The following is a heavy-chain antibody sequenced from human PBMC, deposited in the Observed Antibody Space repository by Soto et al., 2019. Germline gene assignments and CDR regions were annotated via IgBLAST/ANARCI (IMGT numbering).Heavy chain of an antibody. CDR2: IFYGGGSGVA. D-gene: IGHD4-17*01. V-gene: IGHV4-39*01. CDR1: GGSFSSSNYY. J-gene: IGHJ4*02. CDR3: ARRGGGDSLFDA. Sequence: SETLSLTCTVSGGSFSSSNYYWGWIRPPPGKGLEWIGNIFYGGGSGVAYYSPSLKSPATISENTSKHQFSRNMRSLTAADTAVYFRARRGGGDSLFDAWGQGKLVTVSS.